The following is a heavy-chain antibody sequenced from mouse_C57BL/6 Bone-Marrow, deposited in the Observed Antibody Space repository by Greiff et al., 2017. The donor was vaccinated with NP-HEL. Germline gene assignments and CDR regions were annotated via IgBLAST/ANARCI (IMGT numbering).Heavy chain of an antibody. Sequence: QVQLQQSGPELVKPGASVKLSCKASGYTFTDYYINWVQQRPGQGLAWIGWIYPGSGNTKYTEKFKGNATLTVATSSSTAYLQLSSLTSEDSAVYFSARLSEYDVDYARDYWGQGTSVTVSS. V-gene: IGHV1-84*01. D-gene: IGHD2-4*01. J-gene: IGHJ4*01. CDR1: GYTFTDYY. CDR2: IYPGSGNT. CDR3: ARLSEYDVDYARDY.